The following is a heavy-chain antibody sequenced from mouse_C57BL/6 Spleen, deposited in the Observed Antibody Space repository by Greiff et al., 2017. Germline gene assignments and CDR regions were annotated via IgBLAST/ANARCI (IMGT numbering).Heavy chain of an antibody. CDR1: GFSLSTSGMG. CDR2: IYWDDDK. Sequence: QVQLKESGPGILQSSQTLSLTCSFSGFSLSTSGMGVSWIRQPSGKGLEWLAHIYWDDDKRYNPSLKSRLTISKDTSRNQVFLKITSVDTADTATYYCARRGYYGSSYTYAMDYWGQGTSVTVSS. V-gene: IGHV8-12*01. CDR3: ARRGYYGSSYTYAMDY. J-gene: IGHJ4*01. D-gene: IGHD1-1*01.